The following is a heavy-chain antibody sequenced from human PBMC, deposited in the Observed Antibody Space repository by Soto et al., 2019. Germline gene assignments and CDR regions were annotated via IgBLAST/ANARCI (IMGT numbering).Heavy chain of an antibody. Sequence: VGSLRLSCAASGFTFDDYTMHWVRQAPGKGLEWVSLISWDGGSTYYADSVKGRFTISRDNSENSLYLQMNSLRTEDTALYYCAKDRSGEAIPGYYYGMDVWGQGTTVTVSS. CDR1: GFTFDDYT. J-gene: IGHJ6*02. CDR2: ISWDGGST. CDR3: AKDRSGEAIPGYYYGMDV. D-gene: IGHD6-19*01. V-gene: IGHV3-43*01.